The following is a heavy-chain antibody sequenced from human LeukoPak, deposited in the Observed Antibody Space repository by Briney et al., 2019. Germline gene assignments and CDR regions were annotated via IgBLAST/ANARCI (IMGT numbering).Heavy chain of an antibody. CDR2: INPSGGST. CDR3: ARDLPYYYDSSGYPSSCWFDP. Sequence: ASVKVSCKASGYTFTSYYMHWVRQAPGQGLEWMGIINPSGGSTSYAQKFQGRVTMTRDTSTSTVYMELSSLRSEDTAVYYCARDLPYYYDSSGYPSSCWFDPWGQGTLVTVSS. V-gene: IGHV1-46*01. D-gene: IGHD3-22*01. CDR1: GYTFTSYY. J-gene: IGHJ5*02.